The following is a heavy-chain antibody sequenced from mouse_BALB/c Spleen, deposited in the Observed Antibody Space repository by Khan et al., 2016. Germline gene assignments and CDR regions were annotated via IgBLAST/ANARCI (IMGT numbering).Heavy chain of an antibody. J-gene: IGHJ3*01. CDR3: ARSGGNDWFAY. Sequence: EVELVESGGGLVQPGGSRKLSCAASGFTFSGFGMHWVRQAPEKGLEWVAYISSGSSTIYYADTVEGRFTISSDNPKNTLFLQMTSLRSDDKAMYYCARSGGNDWFAYWGQGTLVTVSA. CDR2: ISSGSSTI. CDR1: GFTFSGFG. D-gene: IGHD2-1*01. V-gene: IGHV5-17*02.